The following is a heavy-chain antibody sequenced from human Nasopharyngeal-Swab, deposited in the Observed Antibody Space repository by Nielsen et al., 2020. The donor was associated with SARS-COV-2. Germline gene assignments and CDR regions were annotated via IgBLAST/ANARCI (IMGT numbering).Heavy chain of an antibody. J-gene: IGHJ4*02. D-gene: IGHD6-13*01. V-gene: IGHV3-11*04. CDR2: ISSSGSTR. Sequence: GESLKISCAASGFTFSDYYMSWIRQAPGKGLEWVSYISSSGSTRYYADSVKGRFTISRDNAKNSLYLQMNSLRAEDTAVYYCAREEGSSWHYFDYWGQGTLVTVSS. CDR3: AREEGSSWHYFDY. CDR1: GFTFSDYY.